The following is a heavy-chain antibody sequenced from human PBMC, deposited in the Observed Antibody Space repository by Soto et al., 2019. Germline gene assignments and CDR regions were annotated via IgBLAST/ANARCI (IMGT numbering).Heavy chain of an antibody. V-gene: IGHV4-30-4*01. Sequence: LSETLSLTCTVSGGSISSGDYYWSWIRQPPGKGLEWIGYIYYSGSTYYNPSLKSRVTISVDTSKNQFSLKLSSVTAADTAVYYGAGFSPPQPSWFDPWGQGTLVTVS. CDR2: IYYSGST. CDR3: AGFSPPQPSWFDP. CDR1: GGSISSGDYY. D-gene: IGHD3-3*01. J-gene: IGHJ5*02.